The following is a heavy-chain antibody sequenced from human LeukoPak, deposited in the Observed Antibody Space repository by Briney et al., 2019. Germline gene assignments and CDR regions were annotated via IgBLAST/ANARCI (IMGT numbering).Heavy chain of an antibody. D-gene: IGHD1-26*01. CDR2: ISYDGSNK. CDR3: ASAWELLRYFDY. CDR1: VFTFSSYA. Sequence: GGSLRLSCAASVFTFSSYAMHWVRQAPGKGLEWVAVISYDGSNKHYADSVRGRFTISRDNSKNTLYLEMNSLRAEDTAVYFCASAWELLRYFDYWGQGTLVTVSS. V-gene: IGHV3-30-3*01. J-gene: IGHJ4*02.